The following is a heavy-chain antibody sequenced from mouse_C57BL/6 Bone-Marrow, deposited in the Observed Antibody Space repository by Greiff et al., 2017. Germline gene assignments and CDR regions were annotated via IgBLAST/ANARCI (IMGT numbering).Heavy chain of an antibody. CDR1: GYTFTSYW. J-gene: IGHJ4*01. CDR3: ARWGDYEAMDY. CDR2: INPCSGYT. Sequence: VQLVESGAELAKPGASVKLSCKASGYTFTSYWMHWVQQRPGQGLEWIGYINPCSGYTKYNQKFKDKATLTADKSSSTVYMQMSSLTYEDSAVYYCARWGDYEAMDYWGQGTSVTVSS. V-gene: IGHV1-7*01.